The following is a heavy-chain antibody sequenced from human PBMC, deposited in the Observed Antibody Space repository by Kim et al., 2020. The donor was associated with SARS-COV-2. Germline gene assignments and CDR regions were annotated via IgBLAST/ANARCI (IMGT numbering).Heavy chain of an antibody. J-gene: IGHJ6*02. CDR3: ARGHTKYDSRGYYRQAYYYYGMDV. V-gene: IGHV4-34*01. CDR2: INHSGST. D-gene: IGHD3-22*01. Sequence: SETLSLTCAVYGGSFSGYYWSWIRQPPGKGLEWIGEINHSGSTNYNPSLKSRVTISVDTSKNQFSLKLSSVTAADTAVYYCARGHTKYDSRGYYRQAYYYYGMDVWGQGTTVTVSS. CDR1: GGSFSGYY.